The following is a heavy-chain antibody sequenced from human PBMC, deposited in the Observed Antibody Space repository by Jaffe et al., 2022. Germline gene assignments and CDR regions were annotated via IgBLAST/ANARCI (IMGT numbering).Heavy chain of an antibody. CDR3: ARRMWAGFGLSYWFDP. CDR2: IYYSGST. J-gene: IGHJ5*02. D-gene: IGHD3-3*01. Sequence: QLQLQESGPGLVKPSETLSLTCTVSGGSISSSSYYWGWIRQPPGKGLEWIGSIYYSGSTYYNPSLKSRVTISVDTSKNQFSLKLSSVTAADTAVYYCARRMWAGFGLSYWFDPWGQGTLVTVSS. V-gene: IGHV4-39*01. CDR1: GGSISSSSYY.